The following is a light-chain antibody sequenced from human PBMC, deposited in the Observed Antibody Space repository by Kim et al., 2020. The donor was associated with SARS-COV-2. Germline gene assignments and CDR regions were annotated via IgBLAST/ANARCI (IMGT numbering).Light chain of an antibody. CDR2: QDN. CDR1: KLGDKY. Sequence: SYELTQPPSVSVSPGQTASITCPGDKLGDKYACWYQQKPGQSPVLVIHQDNKRPSGIPERFSGSNSGNTATLTISGTQAMDEADYYCQSWDSSTAVFGGGTQLTVL. CDR3: QSWDSSTAV. J-gene: IGLJ2*01. V-gene: IGLV3-1*01.